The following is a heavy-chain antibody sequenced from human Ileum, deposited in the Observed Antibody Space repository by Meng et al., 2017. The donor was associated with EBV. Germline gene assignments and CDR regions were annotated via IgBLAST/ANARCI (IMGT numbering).Heavy chain of an antibody. CDR2: IFHAGNT. CDR1: GASIISTDTW. V-gene: IGHV4-4*02. Sequence: QVPFQGSGPGLLKPSGTLSLTCGVSGASIISTDTWWSWVRQPPGKGLEWIGEIFHAGNTNYNPSLKSQVTMSVDTSKNQFSLNLSSVTAADSAVYYCARGSHYTWDVWGQGTLVTVSS. D-gene: IGHD3-16*01. CDR3: ARGSHYTWDV. J-gene: IGHJ4*02.